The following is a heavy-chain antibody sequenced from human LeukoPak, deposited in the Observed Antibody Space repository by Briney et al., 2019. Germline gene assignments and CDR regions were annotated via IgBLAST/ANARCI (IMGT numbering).Heavy chain of an antibody. CDR2: IYYSGST. J-gene: IGHJ2*01. D-gene: IGHD2-15*01. CDR3: ARDLCSGGSCYSGSWYFDL. V-gene: IGHV4-59*01. Sequence: SETLSLTCTVSGGSISSYYWSWIRQPPGKGLEWIGYIYYSGSTNYNPSLKSRVTISVDTSKNQFSLKLSSVTAADTAVYYCARDLCSGGSCYSGSWYFDLWGRGTLVTVSS. CDR1: GGSISSYY.